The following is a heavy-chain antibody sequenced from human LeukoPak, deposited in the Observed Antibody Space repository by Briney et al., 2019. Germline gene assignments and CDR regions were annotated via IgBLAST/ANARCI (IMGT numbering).Heavy chain of an antibody. D-gene: IGHD6-13*01. CDR1: GFTFSSYA. V-gene: IGHV3-23*01. CDR3: AKDTRLGSSWLCFDY. J-gene: IGHJ4*02. Sequence: GGSLRLSCAASGFTFSSYAMSWVRQAPGKGLEWVSAISGSGGSTYYADSVKGRFTISRDNPKNTLYLQMNSLRAEDTAVYYCAKDTRLGSSWLCFDYWGQGTLVTVSS. CDR2: ISGSGGST.